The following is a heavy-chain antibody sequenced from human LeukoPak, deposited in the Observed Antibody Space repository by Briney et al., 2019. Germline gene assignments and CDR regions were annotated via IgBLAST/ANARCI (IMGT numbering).Heavy chain of an antibody. J-gene: IGHJ4*02. V-gene: IGHV3-48*02. CDR2: ISSSSSTI. D-gene: IGHD3-22*01. CDR1: GFTFSSYS. Sequence: VGSPRLSCAASGFTFSSYSMNWVRQAPGKGLEWVSYISSSSSTIYYADSVKGRFTISRDNAKNSLYLQMNSLRDEDTAVYYCARAGTLVGYDSSAYYYYFDYWGQGTLATVSA. CDR3: ARAGTLVGYDSSAYYYYFDY.